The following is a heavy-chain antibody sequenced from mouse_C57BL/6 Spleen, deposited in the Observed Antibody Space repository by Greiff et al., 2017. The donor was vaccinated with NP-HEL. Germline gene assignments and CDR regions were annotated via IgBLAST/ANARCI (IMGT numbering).Heavy chain of an antibody. CDR2: INPNNGGT. Sequence: EVQLQQSGPELVKPGASVKISCKASGYTFTDYYMNWVKQSHGKSLEWIGDINPNNGGTSYNQKFKGKATLTVYKSSSTAYMELRSLTSEDSAVYDCARRGLRSHVDYWGQGTTVTVSS. CDR1: GYTFTDYY. D-gene: IGHD1-1*01. J-gene: IGHJ2*01. CDR3: ARRGLRSHVDY. V-gene: IGHV1-26*01.